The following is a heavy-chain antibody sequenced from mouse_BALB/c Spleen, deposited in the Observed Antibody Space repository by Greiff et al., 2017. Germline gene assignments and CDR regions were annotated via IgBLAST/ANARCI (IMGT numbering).Heavy chain of an antibody. V-gene: IGHV2-6-7*01. CDR1: GFSLTGYG. D-gene: IGHD2-4*01. CDR3: AREGGSGNDYTAWFAY. CDR2: IWGDGST. Sequence: QVQLQQSGPGLVAPSQSLSITCTVSGFSLTGYGVNWVRQPPGKGLEWLGMIWGDGSTDYNSALKSRLSISKDNSKSQVFLKMNSLQTDDTARYYCAREGGSGNDYTAWFAYWGQGTLVTVSA. J-gene: IGHJ3*01.